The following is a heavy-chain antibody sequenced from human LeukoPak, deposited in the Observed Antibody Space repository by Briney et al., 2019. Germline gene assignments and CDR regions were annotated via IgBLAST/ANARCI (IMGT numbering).Heavy chain of an antibody. CDR1: GGSFSGYY. V-gene: IGHV4-34*01. J-gene: IGHJ4*02. CDR2: INHSGST. CDR3: ARMLGVHDY. Sequence: PSETLSLTCAVYGGSFSGYYWSWIRQPPGKGLEWIGEINHSGSTNYNPSLKSRVTISVDTSKNQFSLKLSSVTAADTAMYYCARMLGVHDYWGQGTLVTVSS. D-gene: IGHD3-10*02.